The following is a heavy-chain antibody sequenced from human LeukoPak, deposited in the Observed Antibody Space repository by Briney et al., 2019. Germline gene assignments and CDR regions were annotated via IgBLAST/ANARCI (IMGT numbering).Heavy chain of an antibody. CDR1: GFTFSSYA. V-gene: IGHV3-23*01. Sequence: GGSLRLSCAASGFTFSSYAMSWVRHAPGKGLEWVSAISGSGGSTYYADSVKGRFTISRDNSKNTLYLQMNSLRAEDTAVYYCARDPLGYCSGGSCYRWGQGTLVTVAS. CDR2: ISGSGGST. CDR3: ARDPLGYCSGGSCYR. J-gene: IGHJ5*02. D-gene: IGHD2-15*01.